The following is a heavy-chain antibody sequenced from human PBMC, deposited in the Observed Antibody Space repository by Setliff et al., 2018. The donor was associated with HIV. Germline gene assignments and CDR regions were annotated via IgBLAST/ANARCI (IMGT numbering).Heavy chain of an antibody. CDR1: GGSFSGYY. CDR2: IIHSGGT. Sequence: PSETLSLTCAVYGGSFSGYYWTWIRQPPGRGLEWIGEIIHSGGTNYNRSFKSRVTISVDTSKNQFSLNLSSVTAADTAVYYCARGGLGVVGAIDYWSQGTLVTVSS. V-gene: IGHV4-34*01. CDR3: ARGGLGVVGAIDY. J-gene: IGHJ4*02. D-gene: IGHD2-15*01.